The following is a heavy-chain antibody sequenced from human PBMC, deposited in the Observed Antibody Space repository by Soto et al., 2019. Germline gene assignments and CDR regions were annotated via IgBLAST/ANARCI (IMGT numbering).Heavy chain of an antibody. D-gene: IGHD3-22*01. V-gene: IGHV3-23*01. Sequence: GGSLRLSCAASGFTFSSYAMSWVRQAPGKGLEWVSAISGSGGSTYYADSVKGRFTISRDNSKNTLYLQMNSLRAEDTAVYYCAKDVNYDSSGYYFDYWGQGTLVTGSS. CDR2: ISGSGGST. CDR3: AKDVNYDSSGYYFDY. CDR1: GFTFSSYA. J-gene: IGHJ4*02.